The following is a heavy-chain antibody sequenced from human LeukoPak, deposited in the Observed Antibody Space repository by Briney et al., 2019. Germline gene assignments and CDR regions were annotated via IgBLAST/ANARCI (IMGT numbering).Heavy chain of an antibody. J-gene: IGHJ6*02. D-gene: IGHD2-2*01. CDR1: GFTFSSYG. V-gene: IGHV3-30*02. CDR2: IRYDGSNK. CDR3: AKREGYCSSTSCFNDYYYYGMDV. Sequence: GGSLRLSCAAAGFTFSSYGMHWVRQAPGKGLEWVAFIRYDGSNKYYADSVKGRFSISRDNSKNPLYLQMNSLRAEDTAVYYCAKREGYCSSTSCFNDYYYYGMDVWGQGTTVTVSS.